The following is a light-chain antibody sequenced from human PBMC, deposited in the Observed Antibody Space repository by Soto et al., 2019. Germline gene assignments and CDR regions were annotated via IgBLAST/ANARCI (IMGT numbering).Light chain of an antibody. CDR3: QHLNSYPSLT. J-gene: IGKJ4*01. CDR2: AAS. V-gene: IGKV1-9*01. CDR1: QGISSY. Sequence: DIQLTQSPSFLSASVGHRVTITCRASQGISSYLAWYQQKPGKAPKLLIYAASTLQSGVPSRFSGSGSGTEFTLTISSLQPEDFATYYCQHLNSYPSLTFGGGTKVEIK.